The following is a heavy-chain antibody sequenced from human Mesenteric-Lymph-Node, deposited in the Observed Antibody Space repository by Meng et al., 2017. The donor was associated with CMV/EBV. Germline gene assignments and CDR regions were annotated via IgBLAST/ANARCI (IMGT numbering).Heavy chain of an antibody. CDR3: ATQTGLGNDAFDI. CDR2: IYPGDSDT. CDR1: GYSFASYW. D-gene: IGHD3/OR15-3a*01. Sequence: GGSLRLSCKGFGYSFASYWIGWVRHMPGKGLEWMGLIYPGDSDTRYNPSFQGQVTISVDKSISTAYLQWTSLKASDTAMYYCATQTGLGNDAFDIWGQGTMVTVSS. J-gene: IGHJ3*02. V-gene: IGHV5-51*01.